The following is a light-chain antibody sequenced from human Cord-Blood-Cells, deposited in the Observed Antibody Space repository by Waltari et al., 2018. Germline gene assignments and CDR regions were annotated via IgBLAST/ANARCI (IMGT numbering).Light chain of an antibody. CDR1: QSISSW. CDR2: KAS. V-gene: IGKV1-5*03. Sequence: DIQMTQSPSTLSAPVEDRVTITCRASQSISSWLAWYQQKPGKAPKLLIYKASSLESGVPSRCSGSGSGTEFTLTISSLQPDDFATYYCQQYNSYPYSFDQGTKLEIK. J-gene: IGKJ2*03. CDR3: QQYNSYPYS.